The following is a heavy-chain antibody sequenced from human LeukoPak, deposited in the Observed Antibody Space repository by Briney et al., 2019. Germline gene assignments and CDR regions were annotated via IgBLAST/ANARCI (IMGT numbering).Heavy chain of an antibody. CDR2: ISSSSSYI. CDR3: ARDPHYYDSSGGFDI. V-gene: IGHV3-21*01. J-gene: IGHJ3*02. CDR1: GFTFSSYS. Sequence: PGGSLRLSCAASGFTFSSYSMNWVRQAPGKGLEWVSSISSSSSYIYYADSVKGQFTISRDNAKNSLYLQMNSLRAEDTAVYYCARDPHYYDSSGGFDIWGQGTMVTVSS. D-gene: IGHD3-22*01.